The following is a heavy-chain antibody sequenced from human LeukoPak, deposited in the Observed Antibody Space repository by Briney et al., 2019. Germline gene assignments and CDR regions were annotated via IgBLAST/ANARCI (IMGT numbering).Heavy chain of an antibody. J-gene: IGHJ4*02. CDR1: AFTFSAYA. V-gene: IGHV3-23*01. CDR2: ISDSGDSI. Sequence: GESLRLSCAASAFTFSAYAMTWVRQAPGKGLEWVSGISDSGDSIYYADPVKGRFTISRDNSKNMLYLQMNSLRAEDTAVYYCAKDLSQLWLGERPGHWGQGTLVTVSS. CDR3: AKDLSQLWLGERPGH. D-gene: IGHD3-10*01.